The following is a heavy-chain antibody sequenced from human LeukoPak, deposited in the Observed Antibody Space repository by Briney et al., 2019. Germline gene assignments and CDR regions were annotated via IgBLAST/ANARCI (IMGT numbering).Heavy chain of an antibody. V-gene: IGHV4-39*01. D-gene: IGHD4-17*01. CDR3: ARVWYGDYVYYYYYMDV. Sequence: TSETLSLTCTVSGGSISSSSYYWGWIRQPPGKGLEWIGSIYYSGSTYYNPSLKSRVTISVDTSKNQFSLKLSSVTAADTAVYYCARVWYGDYVYYYYYMDVWGKGTTVTVSS. J-gene: IGHJ6*03. CDR2: IYYSGST. CDR1: GGSISSSSYY.